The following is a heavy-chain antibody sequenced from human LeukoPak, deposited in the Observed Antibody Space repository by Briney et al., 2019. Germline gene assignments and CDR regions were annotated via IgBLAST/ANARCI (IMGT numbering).Heavy chain of an antibody. CDR1: AYTFSGYY. Sequence: ASVKVSRKASAYTFSGYYTHWVRQAPGQGLEWMGWINFNSGGKIFAEKFQDRVTMARDTSISTAYMELSRLRSDDTAVYYCARQIVSGSMGCDFWGQGTLVTVSS. V-gene: IGHV1-2*02. J-gene: IGHJ4*02. CDR2: INFNSGGK. CDR3: ARQIVSGSMGCDF. D-gene: IGHD2-21*01.